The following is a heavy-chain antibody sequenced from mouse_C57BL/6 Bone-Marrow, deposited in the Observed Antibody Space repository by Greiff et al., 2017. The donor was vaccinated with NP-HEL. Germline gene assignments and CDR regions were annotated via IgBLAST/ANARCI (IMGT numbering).Heavy chain of an antibody. Sequence: QVQLQQPGAELVMPGASVKLSCKASGYTFTSYWMHWVKQRPGQGLEWIGEIDPSDSYTNYNQKFKGKSTLTVDKSSSTAYMQLSSLTSEDSAVYYCARRRPYYGRSFDYWGQGTTLTVSS. D-gene: IGHD1-1*01. CDR3: ARRRPYYGRSFDY. CDR1: GYTFTSYW. V-gene: IGHV1-69*01. J-gene: IGHJ2*01. CDR2: IDPSDSYT.